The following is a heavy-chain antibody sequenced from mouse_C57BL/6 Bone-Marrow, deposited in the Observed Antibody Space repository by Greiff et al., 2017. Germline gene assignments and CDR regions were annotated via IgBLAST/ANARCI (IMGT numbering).Heavy chain of an antibody. CDR3: ARAGAYYSTYAMDY. V-gene: IGHV1-81*01. D-gene: IGHD2-5*01. J-gene: IGHJ4*01. CDR1: GYTFTSYG. CDR2: IYPRSGNT. Sequence: QVQLKQSGAELARPGASVKLSCKASGYTFTSYGISWVKQRTGQGLEWIGEIYPRSGNTYYNEKFKGKATLTADKSSSTAYMELRSLTSEDSAVYFCARAGAYYSTYAMDYWGQGTSVTVSS.